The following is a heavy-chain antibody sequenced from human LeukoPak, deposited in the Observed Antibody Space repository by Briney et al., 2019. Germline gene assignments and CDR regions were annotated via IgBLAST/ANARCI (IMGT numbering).Heavy chain of an antibody. CDR1: GGSISSGGYH. J-gene: IGHJ4*02. CDR3: ARVQRFGELSYFDY. D-gene: IGHD3-10*01. CDR2: IYYSGST. V-gene: IGHV4-31*03. Sequence: PSETLSLTCTVSGGSISSGGYHWSWIRQHPGKGLEWIGYIYYSGSTYYNPSLKSRVTISVDTSKNQFSLKLSSVTAADTAVYYCARVQRFGELSYFDYWGQGTLVTVSS.